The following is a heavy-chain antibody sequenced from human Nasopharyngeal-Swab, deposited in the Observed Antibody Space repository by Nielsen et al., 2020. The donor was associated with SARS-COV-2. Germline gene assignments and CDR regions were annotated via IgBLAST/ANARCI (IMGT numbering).Heavy chain of an antibody. D-gene: IGHD2-15*01. CDR3: VAPRYCSGGGCYLVGVEDYGMDA. V-gene: IGHV3-30*04. Sequence: GGSLRLSCEASGFTHNRFALHWVRQAPGKGLEWVAFISYDGRTREYADSVEGRFTISRDISKNTMSIQMNSLRGEDTAVYYCVAPRYCSGGGCYLVGVEDYGMDAWGQGTTVTVSS. CDR1: GFTHNRFA. CDR2: ISYDGRTR. J-gene: IGHJ6*02.